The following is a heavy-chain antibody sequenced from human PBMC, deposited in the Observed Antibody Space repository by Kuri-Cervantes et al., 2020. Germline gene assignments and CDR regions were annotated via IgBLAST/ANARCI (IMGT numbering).Heavy chain of an antibody. CDR1: GFTFSSYA. CDR3: ARVGGGSFDY. Sequence: GESLKISCAASGFTFSSYAMSWVRQAPGKGLEWVSSISSSSSYIYYADSVKGRFTISRDNAKNSLYLQMNSLRAEDTAVYYCARVGGGSFDYWGQGTRVT. V-gene: IGHV3-21*01. J-gene: IGHJ4*02. D-gene: IGHD3-16*01. CDR2: ISSSSSYI.